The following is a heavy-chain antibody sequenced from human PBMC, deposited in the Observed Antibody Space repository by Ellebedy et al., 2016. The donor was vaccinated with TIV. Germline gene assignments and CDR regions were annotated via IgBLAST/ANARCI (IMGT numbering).Heavy chain of an antibody. CDR2: VYYSGNT. Sequence: SETLSLTCTVSGGSLSSYPYYWGWIRQSPGKGLQWIGTVYYSGNTYYNPSLKGRVTISVDTSMNRFSLELKSVTAADTAVYFCARKVLIFTFDKWYSDLWGRGTLVTVSS. CDR1: GGSLSSYPYY. J-gene: IGHJ2*01. D-gene: IGHD3/OR15-3a*01. V-gene: IGHV4-39*01. CDR3: ARKVLIFTFDKWYSDL.